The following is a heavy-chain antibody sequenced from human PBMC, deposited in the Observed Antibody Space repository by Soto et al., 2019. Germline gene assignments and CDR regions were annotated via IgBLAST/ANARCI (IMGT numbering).Heavy chain of an antibody. Sequence: QVQLVQSGAEVEKPGASVKVSCRPSGYTFTTFDINWVRQAPGQGLEWMGWMSPNSGNTGYAQKFLGRVVMTRDTAISTAYKELRSLTSEDTAVYYCARGITPGYDYWGQGTLVTVSS. V-gene: IGHV1-8*01. CDR2: MSPNSGNT. CDR1: GYTFTTFD. D-gene: IGHD3-16*01. CDR3: ARGITPGYDY. J-gene: IGHJ4*02.